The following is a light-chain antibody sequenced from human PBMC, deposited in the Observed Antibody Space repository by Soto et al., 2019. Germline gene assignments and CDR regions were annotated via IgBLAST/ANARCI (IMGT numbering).Light chain of an antibody. CDR1: QTVGSY. V-gene: IGKV3-11*01. Sequence: EIVLTQSPATLSLSPGERATLSCRASQTVGSYLAWFRQTPGQTPRLLIYDTSIRATGVPARFSGSGSGTDFTLTISSLEAEDFAVYYCQQDYNLPGTFGQGTKVDIK. CDR2: DTS. CDR3: QQDYNLPGT. J-gene: IGKJ1*01.